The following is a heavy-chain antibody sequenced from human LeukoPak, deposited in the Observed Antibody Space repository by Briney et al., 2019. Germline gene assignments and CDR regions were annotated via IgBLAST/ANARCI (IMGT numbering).Heavy chain of an antibody. CDR3: ARDGLPTVDTAMVYYFDY. CDR1: GFTFSSYS. CDR2: ISSSSSYI. D-gene: IGHD5-18*01. J-gene: IGHJ4*02. V-gene: IGHV3-21*01. Sequence: GGSLRLSCAASGFTFSSYSMNWVRQAPGKGLEWVSSISSSSSYIYYADSGKGRFTISRDNAKNSLYLQMNSLRAEDTAVYCCARDGLPTVDTAMVYYFDYWGQGTLVTVSS.